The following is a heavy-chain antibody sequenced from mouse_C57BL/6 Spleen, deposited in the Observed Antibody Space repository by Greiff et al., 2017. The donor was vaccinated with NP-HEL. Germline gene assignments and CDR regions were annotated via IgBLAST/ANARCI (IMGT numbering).Heavy chain of an antibody. D-gene: IGHD3-1*01. V-gene: IGHV6-6*01. J-gene: IGHJ1*03. CDR3: TRREVRAWYFDV. CDR1: GFTFSDAW. CDR2: IRNKANNHAT. Sequence: DVKLQESGGGLVQPGGSMKLSCAASGFTFSDAWMDWVRQSPEKGLEWVAEIRNKANNHATYYAESVKRRFTISRDDSKSSVYLQMNSLRAEDTGIYYCTRREVRAWYFDVWGTGTTVTVSS.